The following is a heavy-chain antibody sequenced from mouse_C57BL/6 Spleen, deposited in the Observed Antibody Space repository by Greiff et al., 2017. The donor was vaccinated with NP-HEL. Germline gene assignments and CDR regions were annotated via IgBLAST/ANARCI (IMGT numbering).Heavy chain of an antibody. Sequence: VKLQESGPELVKPGASVKISCKASGYAFSSSWMNWVKQRPGKGLEWIGRIYPGDGDTNYNGKFKGKATLTADKSSSTAYMQLSSLTSEDSAVYFCARQYYGSRYYFDYWGQGTTLTVSS. CDR2: IYPGDGDT. D-gene: IGHD1-1*01. CDR1: GYAFSSSW. J-gene: IGHJ2*01. CDR3: ARQYYGSRYYFDY. V-gene: IGHV1-82*01.